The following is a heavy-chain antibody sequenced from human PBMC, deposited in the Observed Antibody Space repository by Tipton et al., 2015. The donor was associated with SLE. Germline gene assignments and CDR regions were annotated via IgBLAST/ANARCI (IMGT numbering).Heavy chain of an antibody. V-gene: IGHV4-61*02. CDR2: VYSTGST. CDR3: ARSPSILPTASDVFDV. Sequence: TLSLTCTVSGDSFSSTAYYWSWIRQPAGKGLEWIGRVYSTGSTTYNPSLESRLPISVDTSKNQFSLRLSSATAADTAVYFCARSPSILPTASDVFDVWGQGTVVTVSS. CDR1: GDSFSSTAYY. J-gene: IGHJ3*01. D-gene: IGHD1-1*01.